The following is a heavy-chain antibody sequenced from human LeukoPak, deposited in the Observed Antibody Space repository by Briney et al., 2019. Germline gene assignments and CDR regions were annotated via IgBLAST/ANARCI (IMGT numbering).Heavy chain of an antibody. CDR2: IYPGDSDT. D-gene: IGHD3-22*01. Sequence: GEXLKISCKGSGYSFTSYWIGWVRQMPGKGLEWMGIIYPGDSDTRYSPSFQGQVTISADKSISTAYLQWSSLKASDTAMYYCARQLRYYDSSGYGTNDYWGQGTLVTVSS. V-gene: IGHV5-51*01. CDR3: ARQLRYYDSSGYGTNDY. CDR1: GYSFTSYW. J-gene: IGHJ4*02.